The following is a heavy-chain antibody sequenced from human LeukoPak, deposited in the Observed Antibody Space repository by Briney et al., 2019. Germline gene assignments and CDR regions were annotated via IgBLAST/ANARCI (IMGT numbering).Heavy chain of an antibody. Sequence: PSETLSLTCAVYGGSFSGYYWSWIRQPPGKGLEWIGEINHSGSTNYNPSLKSRVTISVDTSKNQFSLKLNSVTAADTAVYYCARGLNYGVETFFDYWGQGTLVTVSS. CDR1: GGSFSGYY. CDR2: INHSGST. CDR3: ARGLNYGVETFFDY. J-gene: IGHJ4*02. V-gene: IGHV4-34*01. D-gene: IGHD4-17*01.